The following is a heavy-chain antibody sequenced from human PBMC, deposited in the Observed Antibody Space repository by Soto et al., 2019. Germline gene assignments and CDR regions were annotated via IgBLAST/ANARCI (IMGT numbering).Heavy chain of an antibody. Sequence: SETLSLTCTVSGDSISSSSYYWGWIRQPPGKGLEWIGSIYYSGSTYYNPSLKSRVTISVDTSKNQFSLKLSSVTAADTAVYYCARSEATVLDYWGQGTLVTVSS. CDR3: ARSEATVLDY. CDR1: GDSISSSSYY. J-gene: IGHJ4*02. CDR2: IYYSGST. D-gene: IGHD4-17*01. V-gene: IGHV4-39*01.